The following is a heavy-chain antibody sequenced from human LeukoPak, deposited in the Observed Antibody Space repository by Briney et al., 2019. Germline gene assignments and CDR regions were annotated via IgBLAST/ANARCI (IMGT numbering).Heavy chain of an antibody. D-gene: IGHD1-26*01. CDR3: ARDLQDSGSYPTWFDP. CDR1: GASITSGAFY. Sequence: PSQTLSLTCTVSGASITSGAFYWSWIRQPPGKGLEFIGYINYRGSTYYNPSLDSRLSISVDTSKNQSSLTLASVTAADTAIYYCARDLQDSGSYPTWFDPWGQGILVYVSS. CDR2: INYRGST. J-gene: IGHJ5*02. V-gene: IGHV4-31*03.